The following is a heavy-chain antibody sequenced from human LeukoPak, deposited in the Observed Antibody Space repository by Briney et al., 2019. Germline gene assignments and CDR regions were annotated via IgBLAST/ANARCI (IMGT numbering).Heavy chain of an antibody. J-gene: IGHJ4*02. CDR3: ARANTPFADY. CDR2: ISYDGSNK. D-gene: IGHD2-2*02. V-gene: IGHV3-30*09. Sequence: GSLSLSCAASGFPFISYDMHWVRQAPGKGLEWVAVISYDGSNKYYADSVKGRFAISRDNSKNTVYLQMNSLRVEDTAVYYCARANTPFADYWGQGTLVTVSS. CDR1: GFPFISYD.